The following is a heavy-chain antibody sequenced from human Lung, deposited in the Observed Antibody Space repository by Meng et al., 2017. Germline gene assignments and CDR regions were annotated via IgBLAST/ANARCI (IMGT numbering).Heavy chain of an antibody. CDR2: IFHSGST. D-gene: IGHD1-26*01. Sequence: LQRSGPGLLKPSGTLSLTCAVSGGSITGSTWWSWVLQSPGKGLEWFGEIFHSGSTNYNPPLESRVTISVDKSKNQFSLKVYSVTAADTATYYCARFDISSSGRGDYWGQGILVTVSS. J-gene: IGHJ4*02. CDR3: ARFDISSSGRGDY. V-gene: IGHV4-4*02. CDR1: GGSITGSTW.